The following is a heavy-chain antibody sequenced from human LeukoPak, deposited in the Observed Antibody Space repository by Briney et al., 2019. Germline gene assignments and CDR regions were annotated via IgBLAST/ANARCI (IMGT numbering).Heavy chain of an antibody. CDR3: ARGAAAGTWVFDY. CDR1: GFTVSSNY. Sequence: GGSLRLSCAASGFTVSSNYMSWVRQAPGKGLEWVSVIYSGGSTYYADSVKGRFTISRDNFKNTLYLQMNGLRAEDTAVYYCARGAAAGTWVFDYWGQGTLVTVSS. J-gene: IGHJ4*02. CDR2: IYSGGST. V-gene: IGHV3-53*01. D-gene: IGHD6-13*01.